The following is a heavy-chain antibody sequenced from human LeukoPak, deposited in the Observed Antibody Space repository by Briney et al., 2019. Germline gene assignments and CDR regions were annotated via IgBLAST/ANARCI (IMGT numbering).Heavy chain of an antibody. CDR1: GFTFSSYW. J-gene: IGHJ4*02. D-gene: IGHD6-13*01. V-gene: IGHV3-7*01. CDR2: IKQDGSEK. CDR3: ARSDRGWQQGGQLAFDY. Sequence: PGGSLRLSCAASGFTFSSYWVSWVRQAPGKGLEWVANIKQDGSEKYYVDSVKGRFTISRDNAKNSLYLQMNGLRAEDTAVYYCARSDRGWQQGGQLAFDYWGQGTLVTVSS.